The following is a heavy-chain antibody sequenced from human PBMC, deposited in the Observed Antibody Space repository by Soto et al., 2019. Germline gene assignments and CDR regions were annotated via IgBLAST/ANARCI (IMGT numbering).Heavy chain of an antibody. Sequence: QVQLVQSGAEVKKPGAPVKVSCKVSGYTLSELFVHWVRQAPGKGLEWLGGFDPEEGNTIYAQNFRGRVTMTDDTSTDTAHIELSSLRSDDTAVYYCATGFPQWELLQYWGQGTLLTVSP. CDR1: GYTLSELF. CDR3: ATGFPQWELLQY. CDR2: FDPEEGNT. D-gene: IGHD1-26*01. J-gene: IGHJ4*02. V-gene: IGHV1-24*01.